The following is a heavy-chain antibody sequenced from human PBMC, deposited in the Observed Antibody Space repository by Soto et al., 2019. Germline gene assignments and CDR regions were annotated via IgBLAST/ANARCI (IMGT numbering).Heavy chain of an antibody. CDR2: ISHSGST. D-gene: IGHD2-2*01. CDR3: ARVRLIMTTDQCYCGMDV. V-gene: IGHV4-34*01. CDR1: GGSFGDYY. Sequence: PTETLSLNCAVYGGSFGDYYWTWIRQPPGKGLEWMGEISHSGSTNYNPALSSRVPISVETSKTQCSLNLRSVAAAETAVYYCARVRLIMTTDQCYCGMDVWGQGTTVTVAS. J-gene: IGHJ6*02.